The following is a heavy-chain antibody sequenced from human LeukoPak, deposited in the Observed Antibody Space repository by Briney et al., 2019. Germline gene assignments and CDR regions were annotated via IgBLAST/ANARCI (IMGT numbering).Heavy chain of an antibody. CDR1: GFTFSSYS. V-gene: IGHV3-23*01. CDR3: VKISAFKLVDY. Sequence: GGSLRLSCAASGFTFSSYSMNWVRQAPGKGLEWVSAISGSGGSTYYADSVKGRFTISRDNSKNTLYLQMNSLRAEDTAVYYCVKISAFKLVDYWGQGTLVTVSS. CDR2: ISGSGGST. J-gene: IGHJ4*02. D-gene: IGHD1-26*01.